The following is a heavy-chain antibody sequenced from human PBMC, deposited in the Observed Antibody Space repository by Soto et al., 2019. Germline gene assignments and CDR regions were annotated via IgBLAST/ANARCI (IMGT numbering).Heavy chain of an antibody. J-gene: IGHJ6*03. D-gene: IGHD6-19*01. CDR3: AKDFEQWPELPSMDV. CDR2: ISGSGGST. Sequence: GVSLRLSYAASECTISSYGGSRVRQAHGKGLEWVSAISGSGGSTYYADSVKGRFTISRDNSKNTLYLQMNSLRAEDTAVYYCAKDFEQWPELPSMDVWGKGTTVTVSS. V-gene: IGHV3-23*01. CDR1: ECTISSYG.